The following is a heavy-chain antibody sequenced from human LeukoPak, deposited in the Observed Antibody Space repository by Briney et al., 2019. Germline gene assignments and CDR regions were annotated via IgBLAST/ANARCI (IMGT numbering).Heavy chain of an antibody. V-gene: IGHV3-30*18. J-gene: IGHJ4*02. D-gene: IGHD3-10*01. CDR3: AKESGTYYYGSGSPTPYYFDY. CDR1: GLTFSSYG. Sequence: GGSLRLSCAASGLTFSSYGMRWVRQAPGKGLEWVAVISYDGSNKYYADSVKGRFTISRDNSKNTLYLQMNSLRAEDTAVYYCAKESGTYYYGSGSPTPYYFDYWGQGTLVTASS. CDR2: ISYDGSNK.